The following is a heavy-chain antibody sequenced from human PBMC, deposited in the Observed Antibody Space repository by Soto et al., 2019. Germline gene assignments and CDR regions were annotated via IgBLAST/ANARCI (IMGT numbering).Heavy chain of an antibody. CDR1: GYTFSDFH. CDR2: INPRSGGT. D-gene: IGHD2-8*01. V-gene: IGHV1-2*04. J-gene: IGHJ6*02. Sequence: GASVKVACTASGYTFSDFHISWVRQAPGQGLQWMGRINPRSGGTTSARKFQGWVTMTRDTSISTAYLEVTGLKSDDTAIYFGARGVSTDCSHGGCPHNDYFDMDVRG. CDR3: ARGVSTDCSHGGCPHNDYFDMDV.